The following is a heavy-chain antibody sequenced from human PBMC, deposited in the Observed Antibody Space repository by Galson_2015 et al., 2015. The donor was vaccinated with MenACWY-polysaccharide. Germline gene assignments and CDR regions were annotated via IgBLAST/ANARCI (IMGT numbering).Heavy chain of an antibody. Sequence: SLRLSCAASGFTFSSYSMNWVRQAPGKGLEWVSYISSSSSTIYYADSVKGRFTISRDNAKNSLYLQMNSLRAEDTAVYYCARDLTTVVTPGYYYYGMDVWGQGTTVTVSS. CDR1: GFTFSSYS. CDR3: ARDLTTVVTPGYYYYGMDV. J-gene: IGHJ6*02. D-gene: IGHD4-23*01. CDR2: ISSSSSTI. V-gene: IGHV3-48*01.